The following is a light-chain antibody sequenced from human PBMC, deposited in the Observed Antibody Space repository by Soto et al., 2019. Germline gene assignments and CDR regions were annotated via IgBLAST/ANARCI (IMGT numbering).Light chain of an antibody. CDR2: AAS. Sequence: IQMAQSPSSLSASGGDSVTITCRASQGIRNDLGWYQQKQGKXXKXXIYAASSLQSGVPSRFSGGGSGTELTITISNLEPEDVETYYCQQHNSYPRTFGQGTKVEIK. CDR3: QQHNSYPRT. V-gene: IGKV1-17*02. CDR1: QGIRND. J-gene: IGKJ1*01.